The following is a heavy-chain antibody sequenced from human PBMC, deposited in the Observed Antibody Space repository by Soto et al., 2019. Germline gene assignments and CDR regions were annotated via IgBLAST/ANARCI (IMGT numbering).Heavy chain of an antibody. V-gene: IGHV3-30-3*01. D-gene: IGHD3-22*01. CDR1: GFTFSSYA. CDR2: ISYDGSNK. Sequence: PGGSLRLSCAASGFTFSSYAMHWVRQAPDKGLEWVAVISYDGSNKYYADSVKGRFTISRDNAQNSLYLQMNSLRVDDTAVYYCVRARATDSRPDYWGQGTLVTVSS. J-gene: IGHJ4*02. CDR3: VRARATDSRPDY.